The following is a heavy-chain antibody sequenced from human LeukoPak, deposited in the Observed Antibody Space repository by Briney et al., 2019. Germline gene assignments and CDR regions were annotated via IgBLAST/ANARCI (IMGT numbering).Heavy chain of an antibody. CDR3: ATDREYCSGGSCYSGPFDY. Sequence: ASVKVSCKAFGYTFTSYYMHWVRQAPGQGLEWMGIINPSGGSTSYAQKFQGRVTMTRDMSTSTVYMGLSSLRSEDTAVYYCATDREYCSGGSCYSGPFDYWGQGTLVTVSS. V-gene: IGHV1-46*01. D-gene: IGHD2-15*01. CDR1: GYTFTSYY. J-gene: IGHJ4*02. CDR2: INPSGGST.